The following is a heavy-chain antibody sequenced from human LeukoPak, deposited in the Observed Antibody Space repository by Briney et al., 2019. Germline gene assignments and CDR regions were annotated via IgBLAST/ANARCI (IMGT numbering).Heavy chain of an antibody. J-gene: IGHJ4*02. D-gene: IGHD3-10*01. CDR1: GGSISSGGYY. CDR3: AAMVRGVIISYFDY. Sequence: PSQTLSLTCTVSGGSISSGGYYWSWLRQHPGKGLEWFVYIYYSGSTYYNPSLKSRVTISVDTSKNQFSLKLSSVTAADTAVYYCAAMVRGVIISYFDYWGQGTLVTVSS. CDR2: IYYSGST. V-gene: IGHV4-31*03.